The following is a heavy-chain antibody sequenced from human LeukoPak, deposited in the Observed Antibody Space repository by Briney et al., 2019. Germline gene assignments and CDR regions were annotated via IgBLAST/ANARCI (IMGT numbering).Heavy chain of an antibody. V-gene: IGHV3-30-3*01. Sequence: GRSLRLSCAASGFTFSNYAMHWVRQAPGKGLEWVAVISFDGSNKYYADSVKGRFTISRGNSKNTLHLQMNSLRAEDTAVYYCAREVRYRYFDYWGQGTLVTVSS. CDR1: GFTFSNYA. CDR3: AREVRYRYFDY. J-gene: IGHJ4*02. CDR2: ISFDGSNK. D-gene: IGHD2-2*01.